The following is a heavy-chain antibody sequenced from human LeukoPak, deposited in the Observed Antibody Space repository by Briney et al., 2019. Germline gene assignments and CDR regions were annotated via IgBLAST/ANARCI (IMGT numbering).Heavy chain of an antibody. CDR3: ARARYGDPTNRQKLTSPFDY. V-gene: IGHV3-30-3*01. CDR1: GFTFSSYA. D-gene: IGHD4-17*01. J-gene: IGHJ4*02. Sequence: GGSLRLSCAASGFTFSSYAMHWVRQAPGKGLEWVAVISYDGSNKYYADSVKGRFTISRDNSKNTLYLQMNSLRAEDTAVYYCARARYGDPTNRQKLTSPFDYWGQGTLVTVSS. CDR2: ISYDGSNK.